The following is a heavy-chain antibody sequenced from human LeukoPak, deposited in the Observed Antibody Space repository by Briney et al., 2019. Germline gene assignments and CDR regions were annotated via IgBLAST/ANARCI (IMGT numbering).Heavy chain of an antibody. CDR3: ARAGSRPTFDY. CDR1: GYTFISYY. Sequence: ASVKVSCKASGYTFISYYMHWVRQAPGQGLEWMGIINPSGGSTSYAQKFQGRVTMTRDTSTSTVYMELSSLRSEDTAVYYCARAGSRPTFDYWGQGTLVTVSS. V-gene: IGHV1-46*01. D-gene: IGHD1-26*01. J-gene: IGHJ4*02. CDR2: INPSGGST.